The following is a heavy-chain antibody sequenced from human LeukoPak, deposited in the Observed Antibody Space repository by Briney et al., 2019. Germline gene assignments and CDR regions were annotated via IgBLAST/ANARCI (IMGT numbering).Heavy chain of an antibody. V-gene: IGHV4-34*01. D-gene: IGHD2-2*01. CDR3: ASQAKYCSSTSCYEGDT. CDR1: GGSFSGYY. Sequence: SETLSLTCAVYGGSFSGYYWSWIRQPPGKGLEWIGEINDSGSTKYNPSLKSRVTISIDTSKNQFSLKVTSVTAADTAVYYCASQAKYCSSTSCYEGDTWGQGTLVTVSS. CDR2: INDSGST. J-gene: IGHJ5*02.